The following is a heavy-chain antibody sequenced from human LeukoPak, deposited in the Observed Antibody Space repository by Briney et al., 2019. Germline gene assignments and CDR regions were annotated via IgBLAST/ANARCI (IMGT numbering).Heavy chain of an antibody. CDR2: IRGSGGST. CDR1: GFTFSSYA. CDR3: AKVGYCSSTSCYWRGTYYFDY. Sequence: GGSLRLSCAASGFTFSSYAMSWVRQAPGKGLEWVSAIRGSGGSTYYADSVKGRFTISRDNSKNTLYLQMNSLRAEDTAVYYCAKVGYCSSTSCYWRGTYYFDYWGQGTLVTVSS. D-gene: IGHD2-2*01. J-gene: IGHJ4*02. V-gene: IGHV3-23*01.